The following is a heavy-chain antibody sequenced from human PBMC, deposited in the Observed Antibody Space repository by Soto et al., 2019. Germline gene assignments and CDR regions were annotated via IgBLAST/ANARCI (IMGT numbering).Heavy chain of an antibody. Sequence: QLQLQESGPGLVKPSETLSLTCTVSGGSISSSDYYWGWIRQPPGKGLEWIGTIYYGGSTFYNPSLKSRVTLAVDTSKNQFSLKLSSVTAADTAVYSCARQFSVYGDYGRYFDFWGQGTLVTVSS. CDR1: GGSISSSDYY. CDR3: ARQFSVYGDYGRYFDF. J-gene: IGHJ4*02. D-gene: IGHD4-17*01. V-gene: IGHV4-39*01. CDR2: IYYGGST.